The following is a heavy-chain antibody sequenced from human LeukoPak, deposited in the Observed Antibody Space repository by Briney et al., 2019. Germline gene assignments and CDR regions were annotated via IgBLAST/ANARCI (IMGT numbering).Heavy chain of an antibody. Sequence: KPSETLSLTCTVSGGSISSYYWSWIRQPPGKGLEWIGYIYYSGSTNYNPSLKSRVTISVDTSKNQFSLKLSSVTAADMAVYYCARAYSSGWTDHDAFDIWGQGTMVTVSS. CDR1: GGSISSYY. V-gene: IGHV4-59*08. D-gene: IGHD6-19*01. J-gene: IGHJ3*02. CDR3: ARAYSSGWTDHDAFDI. CDR2: IYYSGST.